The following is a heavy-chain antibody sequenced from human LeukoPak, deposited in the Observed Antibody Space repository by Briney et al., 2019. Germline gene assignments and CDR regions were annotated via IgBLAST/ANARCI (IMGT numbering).Heavy chain of an antibody. CDR3: VRERRATADY. CDR1: GYSFTDYY. CDR2: INSGSGDT. J-gene: IGHJ4*02. V-gene: IGHV1-2*02. Sequence: GASVKVSCQASGYSFTDYYMHWVRQAPGQGLEWIGSINSGSGDTNYAQKFQGRVTVTRDTSSSTTYMEVSNLRSDDTAVYHCVRERRATADYWGQGTLVTVSS. D-gene: IGHD1-26*01.